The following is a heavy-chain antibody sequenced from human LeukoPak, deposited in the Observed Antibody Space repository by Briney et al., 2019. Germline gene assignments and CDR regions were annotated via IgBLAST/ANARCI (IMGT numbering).Heavy chain of an antibody. CDR2: ISSSSSYI. Sequence: GGSLRLSCAASGFTFSSYSMNWVRQAPGKGLEWVSSISSSSSYIYYADSVKGRFTISRDNAKNSLYLHMNSLRAEDTAVYYCARDRIPWFDPWGQGTLVTVSS. CDR3: ARDRIPWFDP. CDR1: GFTFSSYS. V-gene: IGHV3-21*01. J-gene: IGHJ5*02.